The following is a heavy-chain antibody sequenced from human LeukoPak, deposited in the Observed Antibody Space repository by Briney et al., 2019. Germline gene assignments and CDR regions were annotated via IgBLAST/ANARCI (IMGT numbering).Heavy chain of an antibody. J-gene: IGHJ6*04. CDR3: ARSYASGPDRYLDV. V-gene: IGHV3-48*04. Sequence: GASLTLSCAASGFTFSDYSMNWVRQAPGKGLEWIAYIYHADSVKGRFSISRDNAKNSVYLQTNSLRGEDTALYYCARSYASGPDRYLDVWGKGTTVTVSS. CDR1: GFTFSDYS. CDR2: I. D-gene: IGHD3-10*01.